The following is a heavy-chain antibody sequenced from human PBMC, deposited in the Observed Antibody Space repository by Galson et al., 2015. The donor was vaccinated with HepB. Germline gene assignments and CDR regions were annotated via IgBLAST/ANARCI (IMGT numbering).Heavy chain of an antibody. CDR2: ISPSNGNT. D-gene: IGHD6-19*01. CDR3: ARGRSSGWYGGENWFDP. Sequence: SVKVSCKASGYTFTNYGISWVRQAPGQGLEWMGWISPSNGNTNYGQNLQGRVTMTTDTSTTTAYVELRSLRSDDTAVYYCARGRSSGWYGGENWFDPWGQGTLVTVSS. J-gene: IGHJ5*02. CDR1: GYTFTNYG. V-gene: IGHV1-18*01.